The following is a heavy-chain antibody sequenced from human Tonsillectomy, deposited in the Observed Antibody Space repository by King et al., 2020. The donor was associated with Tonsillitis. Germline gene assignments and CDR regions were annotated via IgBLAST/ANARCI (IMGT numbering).Heavy chain of an antibody. J-gene: IGHJ5*02. V-gene: IGHV1-2*02. CDR2: INPNSGGT. CDR3: ARVGWGTTVVTPGHNWFDP. CDR1: GYTFTGYY. D-gene: IGHD4-23*01. Sequence: QLVQSGAEVKKPGASVKVSCKASGYTFTGYYMHWVRQAPGQGLEWMGWINPNSGGTNYAQKFQGRVTMTRDTSISTAYMELSRLRSDDTAVYYCARVGWGTTVVTPGHNWFDPWGQGTLVTVSS.